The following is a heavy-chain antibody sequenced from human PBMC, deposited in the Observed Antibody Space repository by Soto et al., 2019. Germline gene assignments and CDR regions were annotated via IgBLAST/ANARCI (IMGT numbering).Heavy chain of an antibody. CDR3: ARGRKGYSGTWYVD. Sequence: SETLSLTCAVYGGSFSGYSWSWIRQPPGKGLEWIGEISHSGGSNYNPSLKTRVTISVDTSKNQFSLRLSSVTAADTAVYYCARGRKGYSGTWYVDWGQGTLVTVSS. D-gene: IGHD6-13*01. V-gene: IGHV4-34*01. CDR1: GGSFSGYS. CDR2: ISHSGGS. J-gene: IGHJ4*02.